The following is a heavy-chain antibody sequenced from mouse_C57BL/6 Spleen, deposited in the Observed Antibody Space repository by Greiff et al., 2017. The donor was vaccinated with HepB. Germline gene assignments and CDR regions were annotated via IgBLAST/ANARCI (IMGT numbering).Heavy chain of an antibody. CDR3: AREGASYYSNYGAY. D-gene: IGHD2-5*01. CDR2: IDPNSGGT. J-gene: IGHJ3*01. CDR1: GYTFTSYW. V-gene: IGHV1-72*01. Sequence: VQLQQSGAELVKPGASVKLSCKASGYTFTSYWMHWVKQRPGRGLEWIGRIDPNSGGTKYNEKFKSKATLTVDKPSSTAYMQLSSLTSEDSAVYDCAREGASYYSNYGAYWGQGTLVTVSA.